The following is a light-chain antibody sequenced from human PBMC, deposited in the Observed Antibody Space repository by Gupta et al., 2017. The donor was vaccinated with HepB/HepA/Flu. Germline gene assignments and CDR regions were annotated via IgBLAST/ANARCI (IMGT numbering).Light chain of an antibody. CDR2: ETS. CDR3: QQRSNWPRT. V-gene: IGKV3-11*01. CDR1: QSVTSN. J-gene: IGKJ4*01. Sequence: EILWTQSPCTLSLSPGERATLSCRASQSVTSNLAWYQHKPGQAPRLLIYETSNRATGIPARFSGSGSGTDFTLTISRVETEDFAVYYCQQRSNWPRTFGGRTNVEIK.